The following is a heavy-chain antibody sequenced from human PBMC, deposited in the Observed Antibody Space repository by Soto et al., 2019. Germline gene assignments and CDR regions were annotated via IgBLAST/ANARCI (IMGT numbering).Heavy chain of an antibody. CDR2: IYYSGST. D-gene: IGHD3-22*01. V-gene: IGHV4-61*01. CDR1: GGSVSSGSYY. J-gene: IGHJ4*02. CDR3: ARLYDSSGYYPDY. Sequence: SETLSLTCTVSGGSVSSGSYYWSWIRQPPGKGLEWIGYIYYSGSTNYNPSLKSRVTISVDTSKNQFSLKLSPVTAADTAVYYCARLYDSSGYYPDYWGQGTLVTVSS.